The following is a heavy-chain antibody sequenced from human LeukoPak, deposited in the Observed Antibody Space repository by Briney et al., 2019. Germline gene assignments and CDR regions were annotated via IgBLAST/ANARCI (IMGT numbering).Heavy chain of an antibody. CDR2: ISYLSSHV. D-gene: IGHD3-16*01. CDR1: GFTFSDYD. CDR3: GRAFPPLRTSSAGDL. V-gene: IGHV3-21*01. Sequence: GGSVRLSCSASGFTFSDYDMSWVRQAPGKGLEWVSSISYLSSHVYYGDSVKGRFSISRDNAKNSLYLQMNSLGAEDTAIYYCGRAFPPLRTSSAGDLWGQGILVTVSS. J-gene: IGHJ4*02.